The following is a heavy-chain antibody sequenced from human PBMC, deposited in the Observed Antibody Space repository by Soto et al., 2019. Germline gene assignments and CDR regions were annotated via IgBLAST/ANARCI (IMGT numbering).Heavy chain of an antibody. Sequence: GASVKVSCKASGGTFSSSAISWVRQAPGPGLEWMGGIIPIFGTANDAQKFQGRGTITADKSTSTAYMELSSLRSEDTAVYYCASESLDCSGGSCYSLFAFDIWGQGTMVTVSS. CDR2: IIPIFGTA. J-gene: IGHJ3*02. D-gene: IGHD2-15*01. CDR1: GGTFSSSA. V-gene: IGHV1-69*06. CDR3: ASESLDCSGGSCYSLFAFDI.